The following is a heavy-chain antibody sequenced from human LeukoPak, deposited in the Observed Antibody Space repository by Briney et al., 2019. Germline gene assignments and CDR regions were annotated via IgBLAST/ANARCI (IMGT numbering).Heavy chain of an antibody. CDR1: GGSYSGYY. V-gene: IGHV4-34*01. CDR2: INHSGST. J-gene: IGHJ3*02. Sequence: SETLPLTCAVYGGSYSGYYWSWIRQPPGKGLEWIGEINHSGSTNYNPSLKSRVTILVDTSKNQFSLKLSSVTAADTAVYYCARRAGAFDIWGQGTMVTVSS. CDR3: ARRAGAFDI.